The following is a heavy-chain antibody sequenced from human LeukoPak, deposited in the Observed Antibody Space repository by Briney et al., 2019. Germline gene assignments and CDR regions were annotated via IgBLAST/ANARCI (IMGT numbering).Heavy chain of an antibody. CDR2: IIPIFGIA. CDR3: ARNIVVAGTEWFDP. J-gene: IGHJ5*02. V-gene: IGHV1-69*04. D-gene: IGHD6-19*01. CDR1: GGTFSSYA. Sequence: GASVKVSCKASGGTFSSYAISWVRQAPGQGLEWMGRIIPIFGIANYAQKFQGRVTITADKSTSTAYMELSSLRSEDTAVYYCARNIVVAGTEWFDPWGQGTLVTVSS.